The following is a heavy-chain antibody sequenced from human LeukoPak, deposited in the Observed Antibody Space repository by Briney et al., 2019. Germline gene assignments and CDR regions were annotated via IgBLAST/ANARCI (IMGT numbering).Heavy chain of an antibody. D-gene: IGHD3-10*01. CDR2: ISAYNGNT. Sequence: ASVKVSCKASGHTFTSYGISWVRQAPGQGLEWMGWISAYNGNTNYAQKLQGRATMTTDTSTSTAYMELRSLRSDDTAVYYCARDRDYYGSGSYYSKIDYWGQGTLVTVSS. J-gene: IGHJ4*02. CDR1: GHTFTSYG. CDR3: ARDRDYYGSGSYYSKIDY. V-gene: IGHV1-18*04.